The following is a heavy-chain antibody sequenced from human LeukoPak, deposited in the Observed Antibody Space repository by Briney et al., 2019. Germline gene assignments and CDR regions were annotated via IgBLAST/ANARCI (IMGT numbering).Heavy chain of an antibody. CDR2: INSDGSST. CDR3: AKTGSGSYANK. V-gene: IGHV3-23*01. J-gene: IGHJ4*02. Sequence: PGGSLRLSCGASGFTFSRYAISWVRQAPGKGLVWVSRINSDGSSTSYADSVKGRFTISRDNSKNTLYLQMNSLRAEDTAGYYCAKTGSGSYANKWGQGTLVTVSS. D-gene: IGHD3-10*01. CDR1: GFTFSRYA.